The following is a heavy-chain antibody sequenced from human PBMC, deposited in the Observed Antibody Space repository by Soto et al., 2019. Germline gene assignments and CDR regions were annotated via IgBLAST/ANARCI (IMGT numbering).Heavy chain of an antibody. Sequence: GASVKVSCKASGYTFTGYYMHWVRQAPGQGLEWMGWINPNSGGTNYAQKFQGWVTMTRDTSISTAYMELSRLRSDDTAVYYCARSLYSNYEDQLFWFDPWGQGTLVTVSS. CDR2: INPNSGGT. CDR1: GYTFTGYY. J-gene: IGHJ5*02. D-gene: IGHD4-4*01. CDR3: ARSLYSNYEDQLFWFDP. V-gene: IGHV1-2*04.